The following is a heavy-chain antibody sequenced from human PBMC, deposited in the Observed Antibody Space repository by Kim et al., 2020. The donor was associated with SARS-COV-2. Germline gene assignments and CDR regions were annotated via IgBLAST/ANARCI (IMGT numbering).Heavy chain of an antibody. J-gene: IGHJ5*02. CDR3: ARGKADWAYGSGSYLHNWFDP. Sequence: SETLSLTCAVYGGSFSGYYWSWIRQPPGKGLEWIGEINHSGSTNYNPSLKSRVTISVDTSKNQFSLKLSSVTAADTAVYYCARGKADWAYGSGSYLHNWFDPWGQGTLVTVSS. CDR2: INHSGST. D-gene: IGHD3-10*01. V-gene: IGHV4-34*01. CDR1: GGSFSGYY.